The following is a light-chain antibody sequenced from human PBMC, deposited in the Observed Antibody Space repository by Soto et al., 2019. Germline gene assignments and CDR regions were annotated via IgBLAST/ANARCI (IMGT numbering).Light chain of an antibody. CDR3: QQYGSAPRT. J-gene: IGKJ1*01. Sequence: EIVLTQSPGTLSLSPGERAILSCRASQSVSSDSLAWYRQKPGQAPRLLVYDASSRATGIPDRFSGSGCGTDFTLTISRLEPEDFAVYYCQQYGSAPRTFGQGTKVEIK. CDR1: QSVSSDS. CDR2: DAS. V-gene: IGKV3-20*01.